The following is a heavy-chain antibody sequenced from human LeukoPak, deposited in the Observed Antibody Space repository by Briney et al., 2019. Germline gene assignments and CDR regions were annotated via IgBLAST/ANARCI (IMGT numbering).Heavy chain of an antibody. Sequence: PGGSLRLSCAASGFTFSTYWMHWVRQAPGKGLVWVSRINTDGSTTSYADSVKGRFTISRDNAKNTLYLQMNSLRAEDTAVYYCTRVYCSGGSCYYFDYRGQGTLVTVSS. D-gene: IGHD2-15*01. CDR3: TRVYCSGGSCYYFDY. J-gene: IGHJ4*02. CDR1: GFTFSTYW. CDR2: INTDGSTT. V-gene: IGHV3-74*01.